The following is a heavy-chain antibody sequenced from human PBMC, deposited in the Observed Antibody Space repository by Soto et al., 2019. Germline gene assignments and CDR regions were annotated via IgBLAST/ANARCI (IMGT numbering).Heavy chain of an antibody. CDR2: IYPGDSDT. D-gene: IGHD3-10*01. CDR1: GFTFTSYW. V-gene: IGHV5-51*01. Sequence: PGESLKISCKGSGFTFTSYWIGWVRQMPGKGPEWMGIIYPGDSDTRYSPSFQGQVTISADTSNSTAYLQWSSLKASDTAMYYCARPRSMVRGVPREFDPWGQGTLVTVSS. CDR3: ARPRSMVRGVPREFDP. J-gene: IGHJ5*02.